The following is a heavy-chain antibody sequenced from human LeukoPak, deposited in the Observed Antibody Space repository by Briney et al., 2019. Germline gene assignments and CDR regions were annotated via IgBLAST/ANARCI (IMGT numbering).Heavy chain of an antibody. CDR3: ARVNPAYYYYYMDV. J-gene: IGHJ6*03. CDR1: GYTFTSYD. D-gene: IGHD1-14*01. V-gene: IGHV1-8*01. CDR2: MNPNSGNT. Sequence: ASVKVSCKASGYTFTSYDINWVRQATGQGLEWMGWMNPNSGNTGYAQKFQGRVTMTRNTSISTAYMELSSLRSEDTAGYYYARVNPAYYYYYMDVWGKGTTVTISS.